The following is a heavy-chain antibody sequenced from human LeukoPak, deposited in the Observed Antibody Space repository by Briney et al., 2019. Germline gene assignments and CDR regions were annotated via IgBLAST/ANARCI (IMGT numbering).Heavy chain of an antibody. CDR3: ASGCGGDCYSTEYFQH. V-gene: IGHV4-61*02. D-gene: IGHD2-21*01. Sequence: PSETLSLTCTVPGGSISSGSYYWSWIRQPAGKGLEWIGRIYTSGITNYNPSLTSRVTISVDTSKNQFSLKLSSVTAADTAVYYCASGCGGDCYSTEYFQHWGQGTLVTVSS. J-gene: IGHJ1*01. CDR2: IYTSGIT. CDR1: GGSISSGSYY.